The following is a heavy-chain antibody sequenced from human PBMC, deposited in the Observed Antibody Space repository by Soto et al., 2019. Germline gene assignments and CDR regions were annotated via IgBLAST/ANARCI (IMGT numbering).Heavy chain of an antibody. CDR1: GGSIRDYY. V-gene: IGHV4-59*08. D-gene: IGHD3-22*01. J-gene: IGHJ4*02. Sequence: PSETLSLTCTASGGSIRDYYWGWIRQSPGKGLEWIGYTYYTGTTKYNPSLKSRVTISVDSSKNQFSLKLDSVTAADTAVYYCARLGGYYQAFDSWGQGTLVTVSS. CDR2: TYYTGTT. CDR3: ARLGGYYQAFDS.